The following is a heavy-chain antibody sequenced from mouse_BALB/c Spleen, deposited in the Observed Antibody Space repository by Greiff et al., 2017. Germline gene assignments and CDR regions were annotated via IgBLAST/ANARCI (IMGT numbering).Heavy chain of an antibody. CDR1: GFTFNTYA. J-gene: IGHJ4*01. CDR2: IRSKSNNYAT. Sequence: GGGLVQPKGSLKLSCAASGFTFNTYAMNWVRQAPGKGLEWVARIRSKSNNYATYYADSVKDRFTISRDDSQSMLYLQMNNLKTEDTAMYYCVRHQARSAMDYWGQGTSVTVSS. V-gene: IGHV10-1*02. D-gene: IGHD3-2*02. CDR3: VRHQARSAMDY.